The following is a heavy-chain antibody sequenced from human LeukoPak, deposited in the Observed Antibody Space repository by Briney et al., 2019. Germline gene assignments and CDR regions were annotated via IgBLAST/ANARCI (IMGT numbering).Heavy chain of an antibody. J-gene: IGHJ4*02. CDR1: GGSFSGYY. V-gene: IGHV4-34*01. D-gene: IGHD6-13*01. CDR2: INHSGST. CDR3: ARDGAAGNGPFDY. Sequence: PSETLSLTCAVYGGSFSGYYWSWIRQPPGKGLEWIGEINHSGSTSYDPSLKSRVTISVDTSKNQFSLKLSSVTAADTAVYYCARDGAAGNGPFDYWGQGTLVTVSS.